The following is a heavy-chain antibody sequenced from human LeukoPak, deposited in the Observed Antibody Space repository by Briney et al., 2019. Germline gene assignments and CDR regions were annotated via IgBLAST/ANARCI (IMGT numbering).Heavy chain of an antibody. J-gene: IGHJ6*02. Sequence: SETLSLTCTVSGGSISSSKYYWGWIRQPPGRGLEWIGSIYYSGNTYYNPSLKSRVTISVDTSKNQFSLKLSSVTAADTAVYYCARGAHYYGSGSYYLQYGMDVWGQGTTVTVSS. V-gene: IGHV4-39*07. CDR2: IYYSGNT. CDR1: GGSISSSKYY. D-gene: IGHD3-10*01. CDR3: ARGAHYYGSGSYYLQYGMDV.